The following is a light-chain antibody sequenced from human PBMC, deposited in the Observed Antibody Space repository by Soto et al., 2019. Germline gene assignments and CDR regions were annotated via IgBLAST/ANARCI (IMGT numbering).Light chain of an antibody. CDR1: QNIRTY. CDR3: QQYNSYPWT. J-gene: IGKJ1*01. CDR2: DAT. V-gene: IGKV1-5*01. Sequence: DIQMTQSPPFLSASVGDIVTITCRASQNIRTYLTWYQQKPGKAPKLLIHDATILESGVPSRFSGSGSGTELTLTISSLQPDDSAAYYCQQYNSYPWTFGQGTKVEIK.